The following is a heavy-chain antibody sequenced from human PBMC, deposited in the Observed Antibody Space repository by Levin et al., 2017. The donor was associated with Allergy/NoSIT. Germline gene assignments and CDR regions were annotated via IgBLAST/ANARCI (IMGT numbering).Heavy chain of an antibody. D-gene: IGHD3-16*01. V-gene: IGHV1-2*02. CDR2: INPNSGGT. CDR3: ARDQGETYWYFDL. CDR1: GYTFTGYY. J-gene: IGHJ2*01. Sequence: ASVKVSCKASGYTFTGYYMHWVRQAPGQGLEWMGWINPNSGGTNYAQKFQGRVTMTRDTSISTAYMELSRLRSDDTAVYYCARDQGETYWYFDLWGRGTLVTVSS.